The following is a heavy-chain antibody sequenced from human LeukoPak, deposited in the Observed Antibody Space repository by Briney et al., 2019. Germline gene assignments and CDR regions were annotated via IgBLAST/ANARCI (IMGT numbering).Heavy chain of an antibody. CDR2: IRLKAYGGTT. V-gene: IGHV3-49*03. D-gene: IGHD2-21*02. CDR3: TGAYCGSDCYTLVRDY. J-gene: IGHJ4*02. CDR1: GFTFGDYA. Sequence: SLKISCTASGFTFGDYAMSWFRQAPGKGLEWVGFIRLKAYGGTTEYAASVKGRFTISRDDSKSIAYLQMNGLKTEDTAVYYCTGAYCGSDCYTLVRDYWGQGTLVTVS.